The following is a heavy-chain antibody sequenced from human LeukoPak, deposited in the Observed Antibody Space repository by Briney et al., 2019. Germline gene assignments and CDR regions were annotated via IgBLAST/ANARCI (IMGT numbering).Heavy chain of an antibody. J-gene: IGHJ1*01. CDR1: GFTFGDYS. CDR2: IRSKAYGGTV. Sequence: GSLRLSCTGSGFTFGDYSMTWFRQTPGKGLEWVGFIRSKAYGGTVEYAASVKGRFFISRDDSKSAAYLQMNSLRVEDTAVYYCARDRGGSYLQGYFLHWGQGSLVIVSS. D-gene: IGHD1-26*01. CDR3: ARDRGGSYLQGYFLH. V-gene: IGHV3-49*03.